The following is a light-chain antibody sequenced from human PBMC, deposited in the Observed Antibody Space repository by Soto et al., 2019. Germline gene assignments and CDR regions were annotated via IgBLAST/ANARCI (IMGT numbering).Light chain of an antibody. J-gene: IGLJ3*02. CDR2: EGT. CDR1: SSDVGTYNF. CDR3: CSYAGSTTPWV. Sequence: QSALTQPASVSGSPGQSITISCTGTSSDVGTYNFVSWSQLHPDEAPKLIIYEGTKRPSGVSNRFSGSKSGNTASLTISGFQAEDGGDYYCCSYAGSTTPWVFGGGTKLTVL. V-gene: IGLV2-23*01.